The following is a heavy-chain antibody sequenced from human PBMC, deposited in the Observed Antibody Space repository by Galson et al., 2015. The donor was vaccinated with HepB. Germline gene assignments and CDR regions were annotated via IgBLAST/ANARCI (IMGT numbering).Heavy chain of an antibody. CDR2: SSRRSDYE. CDR1: GFAFSDYY. D-gene: IGHD3-10*01. Sequence: SLRLSCAASGFAFSDYYMTWIRQAPGEGLEWISYSSRRSDYENYADSVNGRFTISRDNAKSSLYLQMTTLRADDTAVYYCARSSGYGAGPFDSWGQGTLVIVSS. J-gene: IGHJ5*01. CDR3: ARSSGYGAGPFDS. V-gene: IGHV3-11*03.